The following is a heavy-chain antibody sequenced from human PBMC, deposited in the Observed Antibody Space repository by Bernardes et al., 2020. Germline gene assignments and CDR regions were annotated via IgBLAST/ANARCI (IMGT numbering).Heavy chain of an antibody. Sequence: SETLSLTCTVSGGSVSSGSYYWSWIRQPPGKGLEWIGYIYYSGSTNYNPSLKSRVTISVDTSKNQFSLKLSSVTAADTAVYYCASGAAGELLEYWGQGTLVTVSS. CDR2: IYYSGST. D-gene: IGHD1-26*01. J-gene: IGHJ4*02. CDR3: ASGAAGELLEY. CDR1: GGSVSSGSYY. V-gene: IGHV4-61*01.